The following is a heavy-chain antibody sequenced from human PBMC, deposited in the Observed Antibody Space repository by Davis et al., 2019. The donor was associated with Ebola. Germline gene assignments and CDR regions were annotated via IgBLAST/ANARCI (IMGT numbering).Heavy chain of an antibody. D-gene: IGHD6-19*01. J-gene: IGHJ4*02. CDR1: GFTFNNYW. CDR2: INGDGSKI. CDR3: VKNSGWYKLDC. Sequence: PGGSLRLSCAASGFTFNNYWMTWVRQALGKGLEWVANINGDGSKIGYVGSVKGRFTISRDNAKNSLYLQMDSLRGEDTAVYYCVKNSGWYKLDCWGQGTLVTVSS. V-gene: IGHV3-7*01.